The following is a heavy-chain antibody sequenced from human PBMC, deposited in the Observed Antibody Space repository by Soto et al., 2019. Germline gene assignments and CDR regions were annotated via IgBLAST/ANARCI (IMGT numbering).Heavy chain of an antibody. J-gene: IGHJ4*02. CDR3: AREGEKVATNIDY. V-gene: IGHV1-18*01. CDR2: INVYNGNI. D-gene: IGHD5-12*01. Sequence: QVQLVQSGVEVKKPGASVKVSCKASGYTFTNYGISWVRQAPGQGLEWLGWINVYNGNIKYAQKLQGRLTVTTDTSTTTDYMELRNLRSDDTAVYYCAREGEKVATNIDYWGQGTLVTVSS. CDR1: GYTFTNYG.